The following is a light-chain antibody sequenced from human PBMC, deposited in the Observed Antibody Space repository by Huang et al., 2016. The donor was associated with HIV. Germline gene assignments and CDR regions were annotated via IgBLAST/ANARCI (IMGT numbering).Light chain of an antibody. CDR3: QQRSTWPLT. Sequence: EVMLTQSPFILSLSLGGTGTISCKASQSVGSYVAWYQQRPGQSPILLLYDTSNRAAGIPTRFSGSESGTDFTLTISCLESGDLGVFYCQQRSTWPLTFGGGTKVE. V-gene: IGKV3-11*01. CDR1: QSVGSY. J-gene: IGKJ4*01. CDR2: DTS.